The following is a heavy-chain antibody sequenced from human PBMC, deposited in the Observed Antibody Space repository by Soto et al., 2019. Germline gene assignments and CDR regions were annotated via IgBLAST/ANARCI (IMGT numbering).Heavy chain of an antibody. CDR2: INTANDNT. V-gene: IGHV1-3*04. J-gene: IGHJ4*02. Sequence: QVQLVQSGAEVKKPGASVKVSCKASGYTFTSYAMHWVRQAPGQRLEWMGSINTANDNTRYSQNFQGRVTITRDPFASTAYMELSSLKSEDTAVYYCARGSSWSYFDYWGQGTRVTVSS. D-gene: IGHD6-13*01. CDR3: ARGSSWSYFDY. CDR1: GYTFTSYA.